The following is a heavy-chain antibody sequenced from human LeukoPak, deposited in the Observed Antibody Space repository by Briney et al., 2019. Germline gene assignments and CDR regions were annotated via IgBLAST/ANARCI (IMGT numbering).Heavy chain of an antibody. CDR2: ISGDGGST. Sequence: GGSLRLSCVASGFTFDDYAMHWVRQAPGKGLEWVSLISGDGGSTYYADSVKGQPTISRDNSKNSLYLQMNSLRTEDTALYYCAKERAINRAGTWGSYFYYGMDVWGQGTTVTVSS. CDR3: AKERAINRAGTWGSYFYYGMDV. J-gene: IGHJ6*02. V-gene: IGHV3-43*02. D-gene: IGHD6-19*01. CDR1: GFTFDDYA.